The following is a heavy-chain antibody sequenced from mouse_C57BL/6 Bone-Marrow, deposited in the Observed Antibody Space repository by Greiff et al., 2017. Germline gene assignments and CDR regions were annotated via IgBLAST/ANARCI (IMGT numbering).Heavy chain of an antibody. V-gene: IGHV1-31*01. J-gene: IGHJ4*01. CDR2: IHPYIGDS. CDR3: ARTMDY. Sequence: EVHLVESGPGLVQPGASLKISCKASGFSFTGYAMRWVQQSHGNMLDWIGSIHPYIGDSSYNQKFKGKATLTVDKSSSTAYMERRSLTSEDSAVYWCARTMDYWGQGTSVTVSS. CDR1: GFSFTGYA.